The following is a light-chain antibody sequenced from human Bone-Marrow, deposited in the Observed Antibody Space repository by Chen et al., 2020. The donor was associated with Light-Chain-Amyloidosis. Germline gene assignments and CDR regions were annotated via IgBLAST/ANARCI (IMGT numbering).Light chain of an antibody. V-gene: IGLV2-14*01. CDR1: SSDVGGDNH. CDR3: SSYTITNTLV. J-gene: IGLJ1*01. Sequence: QPALPQPASVPGSPEQPTTISCLGTSSDVGGDNHVSWTKHHPDKAPKLMIYEFTNRPSWVPDRFSGSKSDNTASLTISGLQTEDEADYFCSSYTITNTLVFGSGTRVTVL. CDR2: EFT.